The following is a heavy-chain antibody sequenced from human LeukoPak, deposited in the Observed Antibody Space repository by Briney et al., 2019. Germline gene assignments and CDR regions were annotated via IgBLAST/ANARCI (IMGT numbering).Heavy chain of an antibody. D-gene: IGHD6-19*01. V-gene: IGHV3-9*01. CDR1: GFTFDDYA. J-gene: IGHJ4*02. CDR3: AKDKGVAATRAGIDY. Sequence: GRSLRLSCAASGFTFDDYAMHWVRQAPGKGLEWVSGISWNSGSIGYADSVKGRFTISRDNAKNSLYLQMNSLRAEDTALCYCAKDKGVAATRAGIDYWGQGTLVTVSS. CDR2: ISWNSGSI.